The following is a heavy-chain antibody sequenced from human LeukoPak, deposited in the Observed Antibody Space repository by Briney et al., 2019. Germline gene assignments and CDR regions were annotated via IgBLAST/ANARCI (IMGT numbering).Heavy chain of an antibody. J-gene: IGHJ4*02. Sequence: GGSLRLSCAASGFTVSSYYMSWVRQAPGKGLEWVSVINSGGTTYHADSVKGRFTISRDNSKNTVYLQMNSLRAEDTAVYFCARVDRRVNSGSPDYWGQGTLVTVSS. CDR3: ARVDRRVNSGSPDY. D-gene: IGHD3-22*01. V-gene: IGHV3-66*01. CDR2: INSGGTT. CDR1: GFTVSSYY.